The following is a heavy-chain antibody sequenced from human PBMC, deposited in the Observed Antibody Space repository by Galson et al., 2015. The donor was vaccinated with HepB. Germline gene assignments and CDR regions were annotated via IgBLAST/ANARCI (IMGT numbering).Heavy chain of an antibody. Sequence: SLRLSCAASGFSFSRYWMHWVRQAPGKGLVWVSRINSDGGSTIYADSVKGRVTISRDNAKNTLSLQMNSLRAEDTAVYYCARGGPQVAGTPTRNFGDLDYWGQGTLVTVSS. V-gene: IGHV3-74*01. CDR3: ARGGPQVAGTPTRNFGDLDY. CDR1: GFSFSRYW. CDR2: INSDGGST. D-gene: IGHD6-19*01. J-gene: IGHJ4*02.